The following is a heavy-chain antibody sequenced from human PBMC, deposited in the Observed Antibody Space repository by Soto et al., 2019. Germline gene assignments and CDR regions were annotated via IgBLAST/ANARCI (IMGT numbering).Heavy chain of an antibody. J-gene: IGHJ6*03. D-gene: IGHD2-2*01. Sequence: GESLKISCKGSGYSFTSYWIGWVRQMPGKGLEWMGIIYPGDSDTRYSPSFQGQVTFSADKSISTAYLQWSSLKASDTAMYYCARHRGSTSTYYYFYYMDVWGTGTTVTVSS. V-gene: IGHV5-51*01. CDR2: IYPGDSDT. CDR3: ARHRGSTSTYYYFYYMDV. CDR1: GYSFTSYW.